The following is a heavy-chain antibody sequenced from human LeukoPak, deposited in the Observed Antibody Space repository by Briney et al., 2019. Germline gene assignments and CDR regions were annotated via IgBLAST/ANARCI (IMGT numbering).Heavy chain of an antibody. CDR2: ISYAGNDK. D-gene: IGHD2-21*01. CDR3: AKDTLGAIHY. Sequence: PGRSLRLSCAASGFTFRTYDMHWVRQAPGKGLEWVALISYAGNDKYYADSVKGRFTVSRDNSKNTLYLQMNNLRADDTAVYYCAKDTLGAIHYWGQGTLVTVSS. V-gene: IGHV3-30*18. J-gene: IGHJ4*02. CDR1: GFTFRTYD.